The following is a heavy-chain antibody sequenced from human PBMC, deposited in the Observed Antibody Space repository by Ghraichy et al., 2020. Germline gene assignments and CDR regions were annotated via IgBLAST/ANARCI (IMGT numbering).Heavy chain of an antibody. CDR3: AREFDVGDYYTYWYFDL. Sequence: GGSLRLSCAASGFTFSSYWMSWVRQAPGKGLEWVANIKQDGSEKYYVDSVKGRFTISRDNAKNSLYLQMNSLRAEDTAVYYCAREFDVGDYYTYWYFDLWGRGTLVTVSS. V-gene: IGHV3-7*01. CDR1: GFTFSSYW. CDR2: IKQDGSEK. D-gene: IGHD2-21*02. J-gene: IGHJ2*01.